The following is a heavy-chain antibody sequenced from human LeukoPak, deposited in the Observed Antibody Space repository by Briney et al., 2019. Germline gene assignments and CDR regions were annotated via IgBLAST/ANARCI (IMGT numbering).Heavy chain of an antibody. CDR2: IYYSGTT. V-gene: IGHV4-59*01. J-gene: IGHJ4*02. CDR1: GDSINNYY. CDR3: ARGRKYTNGYRVTELGSGYFDY. Sequence: SETLSLTCTVSGDSINNYYWSWIRQTPEKGLELIGYIYYSGTTNYNPSLKSRVTISVDSSKNQFSLKLSSVTAADTAMYYCARGRKYTNGYRVTELGSGYFDYWGQGILVTVSS. D-gene: IGHD5-18*01.